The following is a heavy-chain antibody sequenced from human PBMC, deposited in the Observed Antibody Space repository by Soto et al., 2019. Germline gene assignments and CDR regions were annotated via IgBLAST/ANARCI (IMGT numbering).Heavy chain of an antibody. CDR1: GFTFTSYS. J-gene: IGHJ6*02. D-gene: IGHD4-4*01. V-gene: IGHV3-74*01. Sequence: GGSLRLACAATGFTFTSYSMHWVRQAPGKGLVWVSRINGDGSNTFYADSVKGRLTISRDNAKNTVYLQMNSLRVEDTAVYYCARGIQYRYGMDVWGQGTTVTVSS. CDR3: ARGIQYRYGMDV. CDR2: INGDGSNT.